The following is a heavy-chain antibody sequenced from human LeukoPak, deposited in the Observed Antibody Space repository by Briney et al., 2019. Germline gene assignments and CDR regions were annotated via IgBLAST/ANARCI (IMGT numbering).Heavy chain of an antibody. CDR1: GDSISSYY. J-gene: IGHJ4*02. D-gene: IGHD6-13*01. Sequence: LETLSLTCTVSGDSISSYYWSWIRQPAGKGLEWIGRIYTSGSTNYNPSLTTRVTLSVDKSKNQFSLKLSSVTAADTAVYYCASGRAATGVDYWGQGTLVTVSS. CDR3: ASGRAATGVDY. CDR2: IYTSGST. V-gene: IGHV4-4*07.